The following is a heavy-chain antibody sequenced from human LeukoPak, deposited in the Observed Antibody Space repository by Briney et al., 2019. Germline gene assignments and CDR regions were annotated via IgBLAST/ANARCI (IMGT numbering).Heavy chain of an antibody. D-gene: IGHD1-26*01. J-gene: IGHJ4*02. CDR3: AKESGTATALDY. Sequence: GRSLRLSCAASGFTFDDYAMHWVRQAPGKGLEWVSGISWNSGSIGYADSVKGRFTISRGNAKNSLYLQMNSLRAEDTALYYCAKESGTATALDYWGQGTLVTVSS. CDR2: ISWNSGSI. V-gene: IGHV3-9*01. CDR1: GFTFDDYA.